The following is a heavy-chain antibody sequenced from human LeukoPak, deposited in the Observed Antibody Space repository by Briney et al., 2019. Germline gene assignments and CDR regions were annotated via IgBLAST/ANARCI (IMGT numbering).Heavy chain of an antibody. CDR1: GFTFSSYW. D-gene: IGHD6-19*01. CDR2: IKQDGSEK. CDR3: ARDSRLAVAGTGLDY. V-gene: IGHV3-7*01. J-gene: IGHJ4*02. Sequence: QAGGSLRLSCAASGFTFSSYWMSWVRQAPGKGLEWVANIKQDGSEKSYVDSVKGRFNISRENAKNSLYLQMNSLRAEDRVVYDCARDSRLAVAGTGLDYWGQGTLVTVSS.